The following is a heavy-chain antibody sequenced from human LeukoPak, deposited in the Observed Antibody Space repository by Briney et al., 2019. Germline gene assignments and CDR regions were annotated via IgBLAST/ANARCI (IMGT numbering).Heavy chain of an antibody. D-gene: IGHD3-16*01. Sequence: SETLSLTCTVSGASISSTTYCWGCIRQPPGKGLEWVGSIYYSGSTSSNPSLRRRVTISVDTSKNQFSLKLSSVTAADTAVYYCGRDFGARAFDIWGQGAIVSVSS. CDR2: IYYSGST. V-gene: IGHV4-39*02. J-gene: IGHJ3*02. CDR3: GRDFGARAFDI. CDR1: GASISSTTYC.